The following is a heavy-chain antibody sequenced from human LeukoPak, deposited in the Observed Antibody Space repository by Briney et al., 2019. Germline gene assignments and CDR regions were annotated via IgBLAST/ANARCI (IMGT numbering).Heavy chain of an antibody. CDR3: ARDSYQDYYGRFDP. CDR2: IWDDGNNK. Sequence: GGSLRLSCAASGFSFSNHGMRWVRQAPGKRLEWVAVIWDDGNNKRYANSVNGRFTVSRDNSENTLYLQMNGLTAEDTAMYYCARDSYQDYYGRFDPWGQGTLVIVSS. CDR1: GFSFSNHG. V-gene: IGHV3-33*01. D-gene: IGHD3-10*01. J-gene: IGHJ5*02.